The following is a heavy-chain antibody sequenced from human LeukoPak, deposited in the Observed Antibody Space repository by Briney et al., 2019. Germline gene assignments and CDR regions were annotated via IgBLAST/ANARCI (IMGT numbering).Heavy chain of an antibody. V-gene: IGHV3-23*01. D-gene: IGHD4-17*01. CDR1: GFTFSSYA. J-gene: IGHJ4*02. CDR2: ISGSGGST. Sequence: GGSLRLSCAASGFTFSSYAMSWVRQAPGKGLEWVSAISGSGGSTYYADSVKGRFTISRDNSKNTLYLQMSSLRAEDTAVYYCAKDWNLRSKDGYYFDYWGQGTLVTVSS. CDR3: AKDWNLRSKDGYYFDY.